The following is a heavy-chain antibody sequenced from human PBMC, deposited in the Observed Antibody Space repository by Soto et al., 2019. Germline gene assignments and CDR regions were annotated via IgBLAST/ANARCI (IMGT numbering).Heavy chain of an antibody. CDR3: ARVVPGAEAWFGP. V-gene: IGHV1-18*01. CDR1: GYTFSNYG. J-gene: IGHJ5*02. Sequence: GASVKVSCKTSGYTFSNYGITWVRQAPGQPLEWLGWISLYSDGANYAQKFQGRVSMTADTSTTTAYMELRSLRSDDTAVYYCARVVPGAEAWFGPWGQGTLVTVSS. CDR2: ISLYSDGA. D-gene: IGHD2-2*01.